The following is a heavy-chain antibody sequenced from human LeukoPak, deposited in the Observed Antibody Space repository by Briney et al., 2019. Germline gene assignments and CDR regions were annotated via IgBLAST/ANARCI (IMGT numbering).Heavy chain of an antibody. Sequence: VASVKVSCKASGGTLNTHIFTWVRQAPGQGLEWMGRITPIIDTTKYAQKFQGRMTITADKSTSTIYMELSSLRSDDTAVYYCARVNLRGSQYNWFDPRGQGTLVTVSS. CDR3: ARVNLRGSQYNWFDP. CDR2: ITPIIDTT. D-gene: IGHD1-26*01. V-gene: IGHV1-69*08. CDR1: GGTLNTHI. J-gene: IGHJ5*02.